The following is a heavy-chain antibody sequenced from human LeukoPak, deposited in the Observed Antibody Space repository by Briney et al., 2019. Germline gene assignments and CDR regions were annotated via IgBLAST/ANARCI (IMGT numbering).Heavy chain of an antibody. CDR2: IYSGGST. CDR3: AREGEDYYDSSGYYFDY. Sequence: GGSLRLSCAASGFTVSSNYMSGVRQARGKGLEWVSVIYSGGSTYYADSVKGRFTISRDNSKNTLYLQMNSLRAEDTAVYYCAREGEDYYDSSGYYFDYWGQGTLVTVSS. V-gene: IGHV3-53*01. J-gene: IGHJ4*02. CDR1: GFTVSSNY. D-gene: IGHD3-22*01.